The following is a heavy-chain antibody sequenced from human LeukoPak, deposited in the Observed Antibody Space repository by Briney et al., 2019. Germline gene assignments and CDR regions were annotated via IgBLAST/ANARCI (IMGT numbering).Heavy chain of an antibody. D-gene: IGHD2/OR15-2a*01. Sequence: SQTLSLTCAISGDSVSSNSAAWNWIRQPPGKGLEWIGYIYYSGSTNYNPSLKSRVTISVDTSKNQFSLKLSSVTAADTAVYYCARDVYGTLNWGQGTLVTVSS. J-gene: IGHJ4*02. V-gene: IGHV4-61*01. CDR1: GDSVSSNSAA. CDR3: ARDVYGTLN. CDR2: IYYSGST.